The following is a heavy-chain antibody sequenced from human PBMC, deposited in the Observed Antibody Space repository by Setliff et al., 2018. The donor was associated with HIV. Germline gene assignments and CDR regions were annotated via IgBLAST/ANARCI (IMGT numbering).Heavy chain of an antibody. CDR2: IYYSGST. D-gene: IGHD6-13*01. V-gene: IGHV4-31*03. CDR3: ARLPDINSWPFDY. Sequence: PSETLSLTCTVSGASISSGGFYWSWIRQHPGKGLEWIGYIYYSGSTYYNPSLKSRVTISVDTSKNQFSLELNSVTAADTAVYYCARLPDINSWPFDYWARGTLVTVSS. J-gene: IGHJ4*02. CDR1: GASISSGGFY.